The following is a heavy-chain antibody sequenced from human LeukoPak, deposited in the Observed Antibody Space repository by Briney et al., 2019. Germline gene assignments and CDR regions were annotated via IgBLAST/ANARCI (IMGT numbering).Heavy chain of an antibody. CDR2: INPNSGGT. CDR3: ARSPFVEALGWFDP. Sequence: PGASVKVSCKASGYTFTGYYMHWVRQAPGQGLEWMGWINPNSGGTNYAQKFQGWVTMTRDTSISTAYMELSRLRSDDTAVYYCARSPFVEALGWFDPWGQGTLVTVSS. V-gene: IGHV1-2*04. CDR1: GYTFTGYY. J-gene: IGHJ5*02. D-gene: IGHD3-3*01.